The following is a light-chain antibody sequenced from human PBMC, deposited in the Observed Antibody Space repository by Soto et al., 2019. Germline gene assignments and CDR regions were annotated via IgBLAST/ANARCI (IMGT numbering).Light chain of an antibody. V-gene: IGKV1-5*03. CDR1: QSISAS. CDR2: KAS. J-gene: IGKJ1*01. CDR3: QHMAT. Sequence: DIQMTQSPSTLSASVGDRVTITCRASQSISASLAWYQQKPGKAPKPLIYKASSLATGVPSRFSGSGSGTEFTLTISSLQPDDFATYFCQHMATFGQGTKVEIK.